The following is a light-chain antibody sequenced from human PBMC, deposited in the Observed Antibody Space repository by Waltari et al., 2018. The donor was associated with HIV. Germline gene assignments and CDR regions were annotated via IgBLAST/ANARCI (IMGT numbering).Light chain of an antibody. CDR3: LLSYFGVRV. Sequence: LTCAPVAGTVSRNHYTHWFQLKPGQAPRTLIYDTEKRHPWTPGRFAGSLIGGRAALMLAGALPDDEADYYCLLSYFGVRVFGGGTKLTV. V-gene: IGLV7-46*01. J-gene: IGLJ3*02. CDR2: DTE. CDR1: AGTVSRNHY.